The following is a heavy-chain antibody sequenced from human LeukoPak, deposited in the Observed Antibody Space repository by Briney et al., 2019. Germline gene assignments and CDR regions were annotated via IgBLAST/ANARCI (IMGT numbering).Heavy chain of an antibody. CDR2: ISPYNGNT. J-gene: IGHJ4*02. CDR1: GYTFTSYG. D-gene: IGHD3-22*01. CDR3: ARDRYYDSSGYRTFDY. V-gene: IGHV1-18*01. Sequence: GASVKVSCKASGYTFTSYGISWVRQAPGQGLEWMGWISPYNGNTNYAQKLQGRVTMTTDTSTTTAYMELSSLRSEDTAVYYCARDRYYDSSGYRTFDYWGQGTLVTVSS.